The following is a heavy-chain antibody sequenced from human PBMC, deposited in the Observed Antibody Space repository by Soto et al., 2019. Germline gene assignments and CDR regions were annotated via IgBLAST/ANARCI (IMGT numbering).Heavy chain of an antibody. CDR1: GYTFTSYA. Sequence: QVQLVQSGAVVKKPGASVKVSCKASGYTFTSYAMHWVRQAPGQRLEWMGWINAGNGNTKYSQKFQGRVTITRDTSASTAYMELSSLRSEDTAVYYCARGGSDYYGSGSYYTWFDPWGQGTLVTVSS. J-gene: IGHJ5*02. D-gene: IGHD3-10*01. CDR3: ARGGSDYYGSGSYYTWFDP. V-gene: IGHV1-3*01. CDR2: INAGNGNT.